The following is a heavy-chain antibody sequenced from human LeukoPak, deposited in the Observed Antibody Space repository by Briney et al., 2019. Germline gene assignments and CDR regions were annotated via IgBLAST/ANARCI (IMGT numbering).Heavy chain of an antibody. CDR1: GYIFTSYA. V-gene: IGHV1-46*01. D-gene: IGHD3-22*01. J-gene: IGHJ4*02. CDR3: AIQNYYDSSGYHTRFDY. Sequence: ASVKVSCKASGYIFTSYAISWVRQAPGQGLEWMGIINPSGGSTSYAQKFQGRVTMTRDTSTSTVYMELSSLRSEDTAVYYCAIQNYYDSSGYHTRFDYWGQGTLVTVSS. CDR2: INPSGGST.